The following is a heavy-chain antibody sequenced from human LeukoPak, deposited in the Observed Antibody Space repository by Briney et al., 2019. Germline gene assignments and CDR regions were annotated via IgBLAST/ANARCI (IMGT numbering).Heavy chain of an antibody. J-gene: IGHJ4*02. D-gene: IGHD5-24*01. CDR1: GGSISSSSYY. Sequence: SETLSLTCTVSGGSISSSSYYWGWIRQPPGKGLEWIGSIYYSGSTYYNPSLESRVTISVDTSKNQFSLKLSSVTAADTAVYYCARDMTEMGNFDYWGQGTLVTVSS. V-gene: IGHV4-39*07. CDR2: IYYSGST. CDR3: ARDMTEMGNFDY.